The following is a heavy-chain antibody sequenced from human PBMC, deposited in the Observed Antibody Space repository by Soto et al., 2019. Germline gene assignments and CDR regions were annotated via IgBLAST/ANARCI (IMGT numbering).Heavy chain of an antibody. Sequence: EAQLLESGGGLVQPGGTLFLSCAAAGFTFSCYARSWVRQAPGQRTEWVSYIRGGGDDAFYAVSVKGRFSISGYNSRTTLSLQMSRLRADYTAIYYCARSLFLASTDTVPSNFWCQGALLTVSS. D-gene: IGHD3-3*02. CDR3: ARSLFLASTDTVPSNF. J-gene: IGHJ4*02. V-gene: IGHV3-23*01. CDR1: GFTFSCYA. CDR2: IRGGGDDA.